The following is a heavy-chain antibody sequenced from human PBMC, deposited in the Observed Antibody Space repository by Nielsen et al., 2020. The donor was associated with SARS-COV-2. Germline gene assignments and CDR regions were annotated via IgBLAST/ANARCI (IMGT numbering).Heavy chain of an antibody. CDR1: GFTFSSYS. CDR2: ISSSSYI. V-gene: IGHV3-21*01. Sequence: GESLKISCAASGFTFSSYSMNWVRQAPGKGLEWVSSISSSSYIYYADSVKGRLTISRDNAKNSLYLQMNSLRAEDTAVYYCARAYYYGSRRTDAFDIWGQGTMVTVSS. D-gene: IGHD3-10*01. CDR3: ARAYYYGSRRTDAFDI. J-gene: IGHJ3*02.